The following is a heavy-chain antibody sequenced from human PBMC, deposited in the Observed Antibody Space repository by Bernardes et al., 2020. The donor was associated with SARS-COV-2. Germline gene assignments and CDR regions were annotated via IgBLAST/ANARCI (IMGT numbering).Heavy chain of an antibody. CDR3: ARRPISSIDY. Sequence: ASVKVSCKASGDTFTPYYIPWVRQAPGQGFEWMGWITPSSGVTTYAQKFQGGVTMTRDTSIRTAYMELSSLRADDTAVFYCARRPISSIDYWGQGSLVSVAS. D-gene: IGHD3-10*01. CDR1: GDTFTPYY. V-gene: IGHV1-2*02. J-gene: IGHJ4*02. CDR2: ITPSSGVT.